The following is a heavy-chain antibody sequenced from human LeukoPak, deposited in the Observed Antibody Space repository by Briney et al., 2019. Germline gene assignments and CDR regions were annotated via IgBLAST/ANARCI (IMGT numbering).Heavy chain of an antibody. CDR1: GYTFTSYY. J-gene: IGHJ6*02. Sequence: ASVKVSCKASGYTFTSYYMHWVRQAPGQGLEWMGIINPSGGSTSYAQKFQGRVTMTRDTSTSTVYMELSSLRSEDTAVYYCAREVPGIAVAGRLVGGGMDVWGQGTTVTVSS. V-gene: IGHV1-46*01. CDR3: AREVPGIAVAGRLVGGGMDV. D-gene: IGHD6-19*01. CDR2: INPSGGST.